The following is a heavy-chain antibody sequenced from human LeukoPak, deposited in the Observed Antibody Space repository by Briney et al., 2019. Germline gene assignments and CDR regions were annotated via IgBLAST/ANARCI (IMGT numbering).Heavy chain of an antibody. V-gene: IGHV1-2*02. Sequence: ASVKDSRKVSGYTFTYYYIHGVRQAPGQGLEWMGWINPNSGGTNYAQKFQGRVTMTRDTSINTAYMELNRLTSDDTALYYCAGYTNNWYLGGYWGQGTLVAVSS. CDR1: GYTFTYYY. J-gene: IGHJ4*02. CDR2: INPNSGGT. CDR3: AGYTNNWYLGGY. D-gene: IGHD6-13*01.